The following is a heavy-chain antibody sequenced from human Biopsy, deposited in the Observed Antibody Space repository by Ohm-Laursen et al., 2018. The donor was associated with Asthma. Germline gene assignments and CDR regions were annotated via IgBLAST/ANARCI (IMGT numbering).Heavy chain of an antibody. D-gene: IGHD3-3*02. CDR3: ARTFHFWSPYHAEHYQL. J-gene: IGHJ1*01. CDR1: GFAVSRDY. CDR2: IYSGGTS. Sequence: SLRLSCAASGFAVSRDYMFWVRQAPGKSLEWVSVIYSGGTSHTADSVRGRFTISRDFSKNTLHLQMHSLRAEDTAVYYCARTFHFWSPYHAEHYQLWGQGTLVTVSS. V-gene: IGHV3-66*01.